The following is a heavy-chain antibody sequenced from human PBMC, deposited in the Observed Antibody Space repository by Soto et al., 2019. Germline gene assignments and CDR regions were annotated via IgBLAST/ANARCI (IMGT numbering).Heavy chain of an antibody. CDR1: GFNLSSYV. D-gene: IGHD3-10*01. Sequence: EVRLVESGGGLVKPGGSLRLSCTTSGFNLSSYVMDWVRQAPGKRLEWVSCISSTSSYKYYADSVRGRFIISRDNAKNSVYLQLTSLSAEDTAVYYCARDPRGGRPFDSWGQGTLVTVSS. V-gene: IGHV3-21*01. J-gene: IGHJ4*02. CDR2: ISSTSSYK. CDR3: ARDPRGGRPFDS.